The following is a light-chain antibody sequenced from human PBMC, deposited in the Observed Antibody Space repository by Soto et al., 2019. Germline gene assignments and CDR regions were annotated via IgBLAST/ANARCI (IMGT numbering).Light chain of an antibody. Sequence: EIVMTQSPATLSVSPGERATLSCRASQSVSSNLAWYQQKPGQAPRLLIYGASTRATGIPARFSGSGSGTDFTLNIDSVEADDFAVYYCQHYKNWPPITFGQGTRLEIK. J-gene: IGKJ5*01. CDR2: GAS. V-gene: IGKV3-15*01. CDR1: QSVSSN. CDR3: QHYKNWPPIT.